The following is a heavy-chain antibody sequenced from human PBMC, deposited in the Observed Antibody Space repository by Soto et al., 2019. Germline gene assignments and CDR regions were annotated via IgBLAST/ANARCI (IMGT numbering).Heavy chain of an antibody. CDR3: AKDLSSLGWLALGAPFDS. CDR2: ISANGRNT. V-gene: IGHV3-23*01. D-gene: IGHD5-18*01. Sequence: EVHLLESGGNVDQPGGSLRLSCAASGFTFSSYAMNWVRQAPGKGLEWVSSISANGRNTYYADSVKGRFTISRDRSKNTLYLQLDSLRVEDTAIYYCAKDLSSLGWLALGAPFDSCGQGTLVTVSS. CDR1: GFTFSSYA. J-gene: IGHJ4*02.